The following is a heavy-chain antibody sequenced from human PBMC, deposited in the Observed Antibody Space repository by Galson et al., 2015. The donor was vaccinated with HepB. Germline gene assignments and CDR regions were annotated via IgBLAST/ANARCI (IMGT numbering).Heavy chain of an antibody. CDR1: GFTFSSYW. CDR3: AKGGLLWFGESRGMDV. CDR2: ISYDGTNK. D-gene: IGHD3-10*01. V-gene: IGHV3-30*18. Sequence: SLRLSCAASGFTFSSYWMSWVRQAPGKGLEWVAVISYDGTNKYFADSVKGRFTISRDNSKNTLYLQMSSLRSDDTAVYYCAKGGLLWFGESRGMDVWGQGTTVTVSS. J-gene: IGHJ6*02.